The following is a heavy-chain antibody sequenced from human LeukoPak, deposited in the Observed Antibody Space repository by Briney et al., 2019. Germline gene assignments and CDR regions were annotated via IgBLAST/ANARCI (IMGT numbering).Heavy chain of an antibody. CDR1: GFTFISYW. Sequence: GGSLRLSCAASGFTFISYWMSWVRQAPGKGLEWVANIKQDGSEKYYVDSVKGRFTISRDNAKNSLYLQMNSLRAEDTAVYYCASSSSWYSGLDYWGQGTLVTVSS. CDR2: IKQDGSEK. D-gene: IGHD6-13*01. J-gene: IGHJ4*02. V-gene: IGHV3-7*03. CDR3: ASSSSWYSGLDY.